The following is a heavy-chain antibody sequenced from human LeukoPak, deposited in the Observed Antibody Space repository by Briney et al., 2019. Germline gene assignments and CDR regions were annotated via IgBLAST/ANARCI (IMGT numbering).Heavy chain of an antibody. CDR2: IYSGGST. CDR1: GFTVNCQH. V-gene: IGHV3-53*01. CDR3: ARGPAGYN. Sequence: GSLRLSCATSGFTVNCQHMSRVRQAPGKGLEWVSVIYSGGSTDYADSVKGRFTISRDNLKNTLYLQMNTLRAEDTAVYYCARGPAGYNWGQGTLVTVSS. D-gene: IGHD1-1*01. J-gene: IGHJ4*02.